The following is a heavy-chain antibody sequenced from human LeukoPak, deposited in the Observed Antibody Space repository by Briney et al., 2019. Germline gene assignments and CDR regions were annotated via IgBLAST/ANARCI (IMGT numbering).Heavy chain of an antibody. Sequence: SETLSLTCTVSGGSISSHYWSWIRQPPGKGLEWIGYIYYSGSTYYNPSLKSRVTISVDTSKNQFSLKLSSVTAADTAVYYCARAPGDIVVVPAANHNWFDPWGQGTLVTVSS. CDR2: IYYSGST. CDR1: GGSISSHY. J-gene: IGHJ5*02. V-gene: IGHV4-59*11. D-gene: IGHD2-2*01. CDR3: ARAPGDIVVVPAANHNWFDP.